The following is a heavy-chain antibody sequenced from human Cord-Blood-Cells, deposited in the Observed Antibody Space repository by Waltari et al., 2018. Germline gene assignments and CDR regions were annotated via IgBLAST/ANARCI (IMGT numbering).Heavy chain of an antibody. Sequence: QVQLVQSGAEVKKPGSWVKVSCQTSGGTFRSDAICWVRQAPGRGLECVGGIIPILGTANYAQEFQGRVTITADESRSTACMGLSMLRSEDTAVYYCAGGYYTVTTLYNEYYGMDYWGQGTTVTVSS. CDR2: IIPILGTA. CDR1: GGTFRSDA. J-gene: IGHJ6*02. V-gene: IGHV1-69*01. CDR3: AGGYYTVTTLYNEYYGMDY. D-gene: IGHD4-17*01.